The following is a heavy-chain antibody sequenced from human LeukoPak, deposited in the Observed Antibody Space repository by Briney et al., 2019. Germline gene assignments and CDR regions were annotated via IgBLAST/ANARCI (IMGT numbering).Heavy chain of an antibody. CDR1: GFRFNNYA. D-gene: IGHD3/OR15-3a*01. J-gene: IGHJ4*02. CDR3: AKDRDWTFDY. V-gene: IGHV3-30*02. CDR2: IRHDGSNK. Sequence: GGSLRLSCAASGFRFNNYAMHWVRQAPGKGLEWVAFIRHDGSNKYYSDSVKGRFTISRDNSKNTLYVQMNSLRTEDTAVYYCAKDRDWTFDYWGQGTLVTVSS.